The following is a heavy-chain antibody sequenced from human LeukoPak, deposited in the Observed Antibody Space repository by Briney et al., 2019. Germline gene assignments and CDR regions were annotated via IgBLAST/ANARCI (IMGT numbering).Heavy chain of an antibody. D-gene: IGHD4-17*01. CDR2: IYTSGST. CDR1: GGSISSGSYY. Sequence: SETLSLTCTVSGGSISSGSYYWSWIRQPAGKGLEWIGRIYTSGSTNYNPSLKSRVTISVDTSKNQFSLKLSSVTAADTAVYYCARERAVTTLLDYYYYMDVWGKGTTVTISS. CDR3: ARERAVTTLLDYYYYMDV. V-gene: IGHV4-61*02. J-gene: IGHJ6*03.